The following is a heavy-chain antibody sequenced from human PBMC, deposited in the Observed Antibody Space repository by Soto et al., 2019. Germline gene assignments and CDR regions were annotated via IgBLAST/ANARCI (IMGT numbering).Heavy chain of an antibody. CDR2: ISAYNGNT. Sequence: ASVKVSCKASGYTFTSYGISWVRQAPGQGLEWMGWISAYNGNTNYAQKLQGRVTMTTDTSTSTAYMELRSLRSDDTAVYYCARVNGSSPHRYNDAFDIWGQGAMVTVSS. CDR3: ARVNGSSPHRYNDAFDI. D-gene: IGHD1-20*01. J-gene: IGHJ3*02. CDR1: GYTFTSYG. V-gene: IGHV1-18*01.